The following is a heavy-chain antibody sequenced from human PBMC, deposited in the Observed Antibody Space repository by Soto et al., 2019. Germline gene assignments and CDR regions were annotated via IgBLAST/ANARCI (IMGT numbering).Heavy chain of an antibody. CDR2: INHSGST. CDR3: ARDKITVLFYY. CDR1: GGSFSGYY. J-gene: IGHJ4*02. V-gene: IGHV4-34*01. Sequence: QVQLQQWGAGLLKPSETLSLTCAVYGGSFSGYYWTWIRQPPGTGLEWIGEINHSGSTNYNPSLKSRVTISVDTAKNQFSLKLTSVTAADTAVYYCARDKITVLFYYWGQGTLVTVSS. D-gene: IGHD3-10*01.